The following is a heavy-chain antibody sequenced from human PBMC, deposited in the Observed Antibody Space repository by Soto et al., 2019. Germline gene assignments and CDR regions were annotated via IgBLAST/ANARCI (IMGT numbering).Heavy chain of an antibody. Sequence: QVHLQESGPGLVKPSGTLSLTCGVSGGSISPINWWSWVRQTPGKGLEWIGEIYHTGTTDYKPSLKSRVTISIDKSKNQFFLNLTSVTAADTALYYCARSPNIHSQTWFDPWGQGTWVTVSS. V-gene: IGHV4-4*02. CDR1: GGSISPINW. J-gene: IGHJ5*02. CDR3: ARSPNIHSQTWFDP. CDR2: IYHTGTT. D-gene: IGHD2-15*01.